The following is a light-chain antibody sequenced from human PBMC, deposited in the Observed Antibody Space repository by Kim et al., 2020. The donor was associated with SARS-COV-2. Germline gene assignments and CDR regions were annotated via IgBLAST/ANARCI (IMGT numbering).Light chain of an antibody. Sequence: EVVLTQSPATLSLSPGERATLSCGASQSVSSDYLAWYQQKPGLAPRLLIYDASNRATGIPDRFSGSGSGTDFCLTISSLEPEDFAVYYCHQYGTSPQTFGQGTKVDIK. CDR1: QSVSSDY. CDR2: DAS. CDR3: HQYGTSPQT. J-gene: IGKJ1*01. V-gene: IGKV3D-20*01.